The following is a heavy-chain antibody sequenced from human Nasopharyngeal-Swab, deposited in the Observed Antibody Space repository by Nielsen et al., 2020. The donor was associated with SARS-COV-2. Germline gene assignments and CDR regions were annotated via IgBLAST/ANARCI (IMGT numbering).Heavy chain of an antibody. J-gene: IGHJ4*02. CDR1: RFNYA. CDR2: ISIGGVST. CDR3: ATGRSKYDYGDE. V-gene: IGHV3-23*01. D-gene: IGHD3-16*01. Sequence: GESLKISCAASRFNYAMSWVRQAPGKGLEWVASISIGGVSTYYAGSVKGRFTISRDNSKRTLYLQMYSLRAEDTALYYCATGRSKYDYGDEWGQGTLVTVSS.